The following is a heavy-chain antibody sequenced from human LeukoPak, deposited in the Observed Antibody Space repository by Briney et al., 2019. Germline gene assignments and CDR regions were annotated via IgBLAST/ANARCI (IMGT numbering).Heavy chain of an antibody. V-gene: IGHV4-39*01. D-gene: IGHD2-2*01. CDR3: ARHFDQVLLTPFDY. CDR1: GGSISSSSYY. J-gene: IGHJ4*02. CDR2: IYYSGST. Sequence: SETLSLTCSVSGGSISSSSYYWGWIRQPPGKGLEWIGSIYYSGSTYYNPSPKSRVTISVDTSKTQFSLKLSSVTAADTAVYYCARHFDQVLLTPFDYWGQGTLVTVSS.